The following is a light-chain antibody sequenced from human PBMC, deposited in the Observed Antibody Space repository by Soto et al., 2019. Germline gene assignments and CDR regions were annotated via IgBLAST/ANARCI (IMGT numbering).Light chain of an antibody. Sequence: EVVMRQSPATLSFSPGDGATLSCRASQGIGDTLAWYQHKTGQTPRILIYDKSTRATGVPNRFSGSRSGAELNLTINRLQSEDFAVYYCQTYNNWPLTFGGGTKVDIK. CDR3: QTYNNWPLT. J-gene: IGKJ4*01. CDR2: DKS. CDR1: QGIGDT. V-gene: IGKV3-15*01.